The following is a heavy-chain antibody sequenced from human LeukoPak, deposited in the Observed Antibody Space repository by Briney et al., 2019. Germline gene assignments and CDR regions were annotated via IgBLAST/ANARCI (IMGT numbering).Heavy chain of an antibody. D-gene: IGHD3-10*01. CDR3: ARSMRDYYGSGSYRYYYYYMDV. J-gene: IGHJ6*03. Sequence: EASVKVSCKASGYTFTGYYMHWVRQAPGQGLEWMGWINPNSGGTNYAQKFQGRVTMTRDTSISTAYMELSRLRSDDTAVYYCARSMRDYYGSGSYRYYYYYMDVWGKGTTVTVSS. V-gene: IGHV1-2*02. CDR2: INPNSGGT. CDR1: GYTFTGYY.